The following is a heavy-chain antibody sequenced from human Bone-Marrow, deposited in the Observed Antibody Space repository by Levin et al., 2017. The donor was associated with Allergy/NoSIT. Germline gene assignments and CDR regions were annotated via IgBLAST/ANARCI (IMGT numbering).Heavy chain of an antibody. CDR3: AKDRIGFGEAIDLDY. Sequence: GGSLRLSCAASGFTFSSYAMSWVRQAPGKGLEWVSAISGSGGSTYYADSVKGRFTISRDNSKNTLYLQMNSLRAEDTAVYYCAKDRIGFGEAIDLDYWGQGTLVTVSS. CDR2: ISGSGGST. J-gene: IGHJ4*02. CDR1: GFTFSSYA. V-gene: IGHV3-23*01. D-gene: IGHD3-10*01.